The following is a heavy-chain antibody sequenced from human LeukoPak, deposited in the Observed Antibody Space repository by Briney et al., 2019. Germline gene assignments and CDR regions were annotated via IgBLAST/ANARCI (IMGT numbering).Heavy chain of an antibody. CDR1: GFIVSSNY. CDR3: ARHEGSGWHLDY. J-gene: IGHJ4*02. V-gene: IGHV3-53*01. CDR2: IYSGGST. D-gene: IGHD6-19*01. Sequence: GGSLRLSCAASGFIVSSNYMSWVRQAPGKGLEWVSVIYSGGSTYYADSVKGRFTISRDNSKNTLYLQMNSLRAEDTAVYYCARHEGSGWHLDYWGQGTLVTVSS.